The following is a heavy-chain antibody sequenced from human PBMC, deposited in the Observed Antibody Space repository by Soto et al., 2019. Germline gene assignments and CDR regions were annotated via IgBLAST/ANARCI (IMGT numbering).Heavy chain of an antibody. V-gene: IGHV4-39*01. D-gene: IGHD3-3*01. J-gene: IGHJ6*02. CDR3: AAIFGVVIIQYYGMAV. CDR1: GGSISSSSYY. CDR2: IYYSGST. Sequence: PWETLSLTCTVSGGSISSSSYYWGWIRQPPGKGLEWIGSIYYSGSTYYNPSLKSRVTISVDTSKNQFSLKLSSVTAADTAVYYCAAIFGVVIIQYYGMAVWGQGTTVTVS.